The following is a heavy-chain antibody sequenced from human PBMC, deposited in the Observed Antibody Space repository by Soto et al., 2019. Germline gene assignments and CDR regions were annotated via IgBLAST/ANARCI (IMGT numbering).Heavy chain of an antibody. CDR2: VYYSGST. D-gene: IGHD3-9*01. J-gene: IGHJ4*02. CDR1: GGSVSSSSYY. V-gene: IGHV4-39*01. CDR3: LRLEGLATNSYYFDY. Sequence: QLQLQESGPGLVKPSETLSLTCTVSGGSVSSSSYYWGWVRQPPGKGLEWIGSVYYSGSTYYNPSLESRVTISVDKSKNQFSLKLMSLSATVTAVYYCLRLEGLATNSYYFDYWGQGALVTVSS.